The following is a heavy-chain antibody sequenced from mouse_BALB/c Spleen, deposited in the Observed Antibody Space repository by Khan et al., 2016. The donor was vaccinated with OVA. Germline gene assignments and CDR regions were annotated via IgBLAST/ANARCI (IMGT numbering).Heavy chain of an antibody. CDR2: ISYSGGT. V-gene: IGHV3-2*02. CDR1: GYSITSGYA. Sequence: EVQLQESGPGLVKPSQSLSLTCTVTGYSITSGYAWNWIRQFPGNKLEWMGYISYSGGTSYNPSLKSRISITRDTSKNQFFLQLNSVTTEDTATYCCARGNFYGYYFDYWGKGTTLTVSS. J-gene: IGHJ2*01. D-gene: IGHD1-1*01. CDR3: ARGNFYGYYFDY.